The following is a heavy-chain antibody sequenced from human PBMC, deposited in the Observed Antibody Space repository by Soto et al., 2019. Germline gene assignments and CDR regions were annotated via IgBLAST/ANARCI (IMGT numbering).Heavy chain of an antibody. J-gene: IGHJ5*02. CDR3: AREGVCSSGSCFTHWFDP. CDR1: GIAFSSNG. CDR2: IWYDGSND. Sequence: QVQLLESGGGVVQPGRSLRLSCDTSGIAFSSNGMHWVRQAPGKGLEWVAVIWYDGSNDHYAESVKGRFTISRDNSRNTLYLQMNNLRVKDTAIYYCAREGVCSSGSCFTHWFDPWGQGTLVTVST. D-gene: IGHD2-15*01. V-gene: IGHV3-33*01.